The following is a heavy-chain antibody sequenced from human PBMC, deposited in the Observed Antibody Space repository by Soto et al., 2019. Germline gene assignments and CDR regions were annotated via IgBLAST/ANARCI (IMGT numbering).Heavy chain of an antibody. Sequence: SVQFSCKASGLTFTSSAVQWVRQARGQRLGWIGWIVVGSGNTNYAKKFQERVTITTDMSTSTDYMELSSLRSEDKAVYYCAAKEVVGAHYYYGMDAWGQGTTVTVSS. CDR3: AAKEVVGAHYYYGMDA. CDR2: IVVGSGNT. CDR1: GLTFTSSA. J-gene: IGHJ6*02. D-gene: IGHD1-26*01. V-gene: IGHV1-58*01.